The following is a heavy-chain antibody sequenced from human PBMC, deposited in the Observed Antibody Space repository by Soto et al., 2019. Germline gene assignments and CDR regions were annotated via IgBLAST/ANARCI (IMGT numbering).Heavy chain of an antibody. J-gene: IGHJ4*02. CDR2: IYYSGST. D-gene: IGHD7-27*01. CDR1: GGSISSGGYY. CDR3: ARGQSRLGIRAPVDY. Sequence: LSLTCTVSGGSISSGGYYWSWIRQHPGKGLEWIGYIYYSGSTYYKPSLKSRISISVDTSKNQFSLKLSSVTAADTAVYYCARGQSRLGIRAPVDYWGQGTLVTVS. V-gene: IGHV4-31*03.